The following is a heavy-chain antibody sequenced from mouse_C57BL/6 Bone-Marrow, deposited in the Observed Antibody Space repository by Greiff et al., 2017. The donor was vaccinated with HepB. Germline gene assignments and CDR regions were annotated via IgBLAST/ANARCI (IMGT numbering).Heavy chain of an antibody. CDR2: IDPSDSYT. CDR1: GYTFTSYW. J-gene: IGHJ2*01. CDR3: ARGGYFDY. Sequence: QVQLQQPGAELVMPGASVKLSCKASGYTFTSYWMHGVKQRPGQGLEWIGEIDPSDSYTNYNQKFKGKSTLTVDKSSSTAYMQLSSLTSEDSAVYYCARGGYFDYWGPGTTLTVSS. V-gene: IGHV1-69*01.